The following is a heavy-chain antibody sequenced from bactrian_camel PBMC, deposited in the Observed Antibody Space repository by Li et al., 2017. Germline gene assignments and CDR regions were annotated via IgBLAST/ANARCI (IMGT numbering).Heavy chain of an antibody. V-gene: IGHV3S53*01. CDR2: SLIDGSL. Sequence: HVQLVESGGGSVQAGGSLRLSCQAHRITSTSYSMAWFRQYAGKEREGVAASLIDGSLIYPDSVKGRFTISRDNAKDTLYLQMNSLKIEDTAVYYCALGSSRQATMTARGKGTQVTVS. D-gene: IGHD3*01. CDR1: RITSTSYS. J-gene: IGHJ4*01.